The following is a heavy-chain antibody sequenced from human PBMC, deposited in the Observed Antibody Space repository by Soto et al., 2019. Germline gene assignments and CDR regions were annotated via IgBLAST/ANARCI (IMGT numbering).Heavy chain of an antibody. Sequence: QITLKESGPTLVKPTQTLTLTCTFSGFSLSTSGVGVGWIRQPPGKALEWLALIYWDDDKRYSPSLKSRLSITKDTTRNQVVLTMTNMDPVDTATYYCAHTGSLRVVVPAAVRWMNSFDPWGQGTLVTVSS. CDR2: IYWDDDK. CDR3: AHTGSLRVVVPAAVRWMNSFDP. J-gene: IGHJ5*02. D-gene: IGHD2-2*01. V-gene: IGHV2-5*02. CDR1: GFSLSTSGVG.